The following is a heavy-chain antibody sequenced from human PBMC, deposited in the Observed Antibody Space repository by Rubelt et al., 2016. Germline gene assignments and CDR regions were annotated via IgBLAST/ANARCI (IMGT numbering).Heavy chain of an antibody. CDR3: ATNQRGPIDY. Sequence: EVQLVESGGGLVKPGGSLRLSCAASGFTFNNAWMIRVRQAPGRGLERVGRIKRKTDGGATAYAAPVKGIFTISRDDSKNTLSLQMNSLKSEDTAVYYCATNQRGPIDYWGQGTLVTVSS. CDR1: GFTFNNAW. J-gene: IGHJ4*02. V-gene: IGHV3-15*07. CDR2: IKRKTDGGAT. D-gene: IGHD3/OR15-3a*01.